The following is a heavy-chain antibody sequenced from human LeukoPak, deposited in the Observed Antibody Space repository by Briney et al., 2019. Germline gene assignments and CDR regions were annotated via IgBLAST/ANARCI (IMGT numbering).Heavy chain of an antibody. V-gene: IGHV3-23*01. CDR3: ARRGHGSGSYYFDY. J-gene: IGHJ4*02. D-gene: IGHD3-10*01. CDR2: IAASIPNT. Sequence: PGGSLRLSCAASGFIFSSYAMSWVRQAPGKGLEWVSAIAASIPNTYYTDSVRGRFTISRDNSKNTLSLQMRSLRAEDTAVYFCARRGHGSGSYYFDYWGQGTLVTVSS. CDR1: GFIFSSYA.